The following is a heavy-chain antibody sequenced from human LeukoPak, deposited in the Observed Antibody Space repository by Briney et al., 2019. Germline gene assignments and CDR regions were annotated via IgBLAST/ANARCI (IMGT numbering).Heavy chain of an antibody. CDR1: GFTFSSYG. D-gene: IGHD6-13*01. CDR3: AKDASSWYPTKHPNWFDP. CDR2: ISYDGSNK. J-gene: IGHJ5*02. Sequence: PGRSLRLSCAASGFTFSSYGMHWVRQAPGKGLEWVAVISYDGSNKYYADSVKGRFTISRDNSKNTLYLQMNSLRAEDTAVYYCAKDASSWYPTKHPNWFDPWGQGTLVTVSS. V-gene: IGHV3-30*18.